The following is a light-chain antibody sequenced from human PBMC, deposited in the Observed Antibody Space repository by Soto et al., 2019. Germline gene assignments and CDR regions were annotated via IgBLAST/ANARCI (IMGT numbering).Light chain of an antibody. CDR1: SSDVGGYDY. CDR3: SSHAGDGKFV. CDR2: EVS. Sequence: QSALTQPASVSGSPGQSITICCTGTSSDVGGYDYVSWYQHHPGKAPKLMIYEVSSRTSGFSNRFSGSKSGNTASLTISGLQAEDEADYYCSSHAGDGKFVFGTGTKLTVL. V-gene: IGLV2-14*01. J-gene: IGLJ1*01.